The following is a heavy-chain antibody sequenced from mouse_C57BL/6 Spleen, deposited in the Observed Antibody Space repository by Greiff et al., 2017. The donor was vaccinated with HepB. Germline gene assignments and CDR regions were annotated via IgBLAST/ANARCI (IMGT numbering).Heavy chain of an antibody. CDR1: GYAFSSSW. V-gene: IGHV1-82*01. Sequence: VQLVESGPELVKPGASVKISCKASGYAFSSSWMNWVKQRPGKGLEWIGRIYPGDGDTNYNGKFKGKATLTADKSSSTAYMQLSSLTSEDSAVYFCARSKAYITTVVDFDYWGQGTTLTVSS. CDR2: IYPGDGDT. CDR3: ARSKAYITTVVDFDY. D-gene: IGHD1-1*01. J-gene: IGHJ2*01.